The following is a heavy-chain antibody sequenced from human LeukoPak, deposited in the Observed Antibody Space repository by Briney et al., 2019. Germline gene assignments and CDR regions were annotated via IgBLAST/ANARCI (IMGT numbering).Heavy chain of an antibody. V-gene: IGHV1-69*13. CDR3: ARARRDIVVVDGSHYYYGMDV. Sequence: ASVKVSGKASGGTFSSYAISWVRQAPGQGLEWMGGIIPIFGTANYAQKFQGRVTITADESTSTAYMELSSLRSEDTAVYYCARARRDIVVVDGSHYYYGMDVWGKGTTVTVSS. D-gene: IGHD2-15*01. J-gene: IGHJ6*04. CDR1: GGTFSSYA. CDR2: IIPIFGTA.